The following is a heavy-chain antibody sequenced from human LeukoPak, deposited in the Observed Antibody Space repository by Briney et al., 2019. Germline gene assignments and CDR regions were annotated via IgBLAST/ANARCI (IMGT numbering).Heavy chain of an antibody. CDR1: GGSISSGDYY. J-gene: IGHJ6*03. D-gene: IGHD3-3*01. CDR2: IYYSGST. CDR3: ARDTYDFWSGPMDV. Sequence: SETLSLTCTVPGGSISSGDYYWSWIRQPPGKGLEWIGYIYYSGSTYYNPSLKSRVTISVDTSKNQFSLMLSSVTAADTAVYYCARDTYDFWSGPMDVWGKGTTVTVSS. V-gene: IGHV4-30-4*08.